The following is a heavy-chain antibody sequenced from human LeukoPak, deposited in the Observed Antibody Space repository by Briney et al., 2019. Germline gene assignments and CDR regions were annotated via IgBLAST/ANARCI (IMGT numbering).Heavy chain of an antibody. CDR1: GFTFSSYW. Sequence: GGSLRLSCAASGFTFSSYWMSWVRQAPGKGLEWVANIKQDGSEKYYVDSVKGRFTVSRDNAKNSLYVQMNSLRAEDTAVYYCARVIAVAGGTMDVWGKGTTVTVSS. J-gene: IGHJ6*03. CDR3: ARVIAVAGGTMDV. V-gene: IGHV3-7*01. D-gene: IGHD6-19*01. CDR2: IKQDGSEK.